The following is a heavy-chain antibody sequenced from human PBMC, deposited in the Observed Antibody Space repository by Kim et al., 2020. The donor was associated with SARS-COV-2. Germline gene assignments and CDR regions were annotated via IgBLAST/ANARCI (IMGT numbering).Heavy chain of an antibody. CDR3: ARAFWSGGDCYSPDY. Sequence: GGSLRLSCAASGFTFSSYWMSWVRQAPGKGLEWVANIKQDGSEKYYVDSVKGRFTISRDNAKNSLYLQMNSLRAEDTAVYYCARAFWSGGDCYSPDYWGQGTLVTVSS. CDR2: IKQDGSEK. CDR1: GFTFSSYW. D-gene: IGHD2-21*02. J-gene: IGHJ4*02. V-gene: IGHV3-7*03.